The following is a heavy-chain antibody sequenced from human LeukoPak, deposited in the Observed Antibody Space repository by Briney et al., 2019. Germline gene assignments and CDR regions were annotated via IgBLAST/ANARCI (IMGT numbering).Heavy chain of an antibody. J-gene: IGHJ4*02. CDR1: GGTFSTYA. CDR3: AGELITDQQGYYFDY. CDR2: IIPILNIT. V-gene: IGHV1-69*04. D-gene: IGHD1-14*01. Sequence: SVKVSCKPSGGTFSTYAISWVRQAPGQGLEWMGRIIPILNITNYAQDFQGRVTITADKSTTTAYMELRSLRSKDTAIYYCAGELITDQQGYYFDYWAQGTLVTVSS.